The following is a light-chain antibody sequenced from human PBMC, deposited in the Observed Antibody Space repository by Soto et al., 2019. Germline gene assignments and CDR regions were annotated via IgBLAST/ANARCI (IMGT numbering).Light chain of an antibody. Sequence: EIVLTQSPATLSLSPGERATLSCRASQSVSSNLAWYQQKAGRAPRLLIYGASTRATGIPARFSGSGSGTDFTLTISRVEPEDFAVYCCQQYGGSGPITFGQGTRLEIK. CDR3: QQYGGSGPIT. CDR1: QSVSSN. V-gene: IGKV3-20*01. J-gene: IGKJ5*01. CDR2: GAS.